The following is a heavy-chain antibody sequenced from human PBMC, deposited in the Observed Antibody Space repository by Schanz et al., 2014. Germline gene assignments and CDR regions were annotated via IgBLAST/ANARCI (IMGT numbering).Heavy chain of an antibody. J-gene: IGHJ4*02. CDR3: AKDLEPQCGGDCPLT. D-gene: IGHD2-21*02. Sequence: QVQLVESGGGVVQPGRSLRLSCAASGFSFSDYSMNWVRQAPGKGLEWVAFISYDGSFEDYLDSVKGRFTISRDNSKNTLYLQMSSLRGEDTAVYYCAKDLEPQCGGDCPLTWGQGTLVTVSS. CDR2: ISYDGSFE. CDR1: GFSFSDYS. V-gene: IGHV3-30*18.